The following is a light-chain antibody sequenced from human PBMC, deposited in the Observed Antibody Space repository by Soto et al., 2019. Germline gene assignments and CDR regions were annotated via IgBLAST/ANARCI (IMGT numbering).Light chain of an antibody. V-gene: IGLV2-11*01. CDR3: CSYASAYNFWV. Sequence: QSALTQPRSVSGSPGQSVTISCTGTNSDVGGYNYVSWYQQHPGKAPKVMIYDVSRRPSGVPDRFSGSKPGNTASLTISGLQAEDEADYYCCSYASAYNFWVFGGGTKLTVL. CDR2: DVS. CDR1: NSDVGGYNY. J-gene: IGLJ3*02.